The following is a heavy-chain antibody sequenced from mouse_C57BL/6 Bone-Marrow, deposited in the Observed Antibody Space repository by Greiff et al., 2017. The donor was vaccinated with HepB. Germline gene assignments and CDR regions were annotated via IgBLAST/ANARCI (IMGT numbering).Heavy chain of an antibody. CDR3: ARGFTTVVASRDYDFDY. J-gene: IGHJ2*01. CDR1: GYTFTSYW. D-gene: IGHD1-1*01. Sequence: QVQLKQPGAELVKPGASVKLSCKASGYTFTSYWMHWVKQRPGRGLEWIGRIDPNSGGTKYNEKFKSKATLTVDKPSSTAYMQLSSLTSEDSAVYYCARGFTTVVASRDYDFDYWGQGTTLTVSS. V-gene: IGHV1-72*01. CDR2: IDPNSGGT.